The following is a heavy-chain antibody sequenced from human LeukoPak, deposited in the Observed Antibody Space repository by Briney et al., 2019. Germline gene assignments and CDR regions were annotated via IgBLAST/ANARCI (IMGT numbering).Heavy chain of an antibody. V-gene: IGHV3-23*01. D-gene: IGHD3-22*01. CDR3: AKDSLPSMIVVAIGHC. Sequence: PGGSLRLSCAASGFTFSSYAMSWVRQAPGKGREWVSAISGSGGSTYYADSVKGRFTISRDNSKNTLYLQMNSLRAEDTAVYYCAKDSLPSMIVVAIGHCWGQGTLVTVSS. J-gene: IGHJ4*02. CDR1: GFTFSSYA. CDR2: ISGSGGST.